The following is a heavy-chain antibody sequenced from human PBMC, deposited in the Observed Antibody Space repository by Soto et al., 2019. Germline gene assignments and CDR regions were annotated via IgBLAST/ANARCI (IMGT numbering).Heavy chain of an antibody. V-gene: IGHV1-69*13. J-gene: IGHJ3*02. D-gene: IGHD5-18*01. CDR2: IIPIFGTA. CDR3: ARNSGYSYGYPIRPDAFDI. CDR1: GGTFSSYA. Sequence: SVKVSCKASGGTFSSYAISWVRQAPGQGLEWMGGIIPIFGTANYAQKFQGRVTITADESTSTAYMGLSSLRSEDTAVYYCARNSGYSYGYPIRPDAFDIWGQGTMVTVSS.